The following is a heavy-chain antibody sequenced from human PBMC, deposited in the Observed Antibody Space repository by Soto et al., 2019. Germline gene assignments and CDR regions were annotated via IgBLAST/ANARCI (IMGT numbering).Heavy chain of an antibody. CDR2: ISSSSTYI. CDR3: ASHPRDSSGYWYYFDY. J-gene: IGHJ4*02. Sequence: EVQLVEPGGGLVNPGWSLRLSCAASGFTFSSHSMNWVRQAPGKGLEWVPSISSSSTYIYYADSVKGRFTISRDNAKNSLYLQMNSLRAEDTAVYYCASHPRDSSGYWYYFDYWGQGTLVTVSS. CDR1: GFTFSSHS. D-gene: IGHD3-22*01. V-gene: IGHV3-21*01.